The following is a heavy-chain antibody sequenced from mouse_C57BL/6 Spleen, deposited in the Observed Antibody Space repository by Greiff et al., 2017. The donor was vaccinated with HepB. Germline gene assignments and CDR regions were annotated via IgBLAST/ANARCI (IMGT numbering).Heavy chain of an antibody. CDR1: GYAFTNYL. CDR3: ARCVTCFDY. CDR2: INPGSGGT. J-gene: IGHJ2*01. V-gene: IGHV1-54*01. Sequence: QVQLQQSGAELVRPGTSVKVSCKASGYAFTNYLIEWVKQRPGPGLEWIGVINPGSGGTNYNEKFKGKATLTADKSSSTAYMQLSSLTSEDSAVYFCARCVTCFDYWGQGTTLTVSS. D-gene: IGHD2-1*01.